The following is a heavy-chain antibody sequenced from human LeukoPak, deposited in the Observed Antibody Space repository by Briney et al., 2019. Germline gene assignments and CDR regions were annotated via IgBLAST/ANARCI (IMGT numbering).Heavy chain of an antibody. CDR1: GFTFSTYW. Sequence: PGGSLRLSCAASGFTFSTYWMNWVRQAPGKGLVWVSRVNNDGSSTSYADSVKGRFTISRDNSKNTLYLQMNSLRAEDTAVYCCAKDSGRMYFDYWGQGTLATVSS. D-gene: IGHD3-10*01. V-gene: IGHV3-74*01. CDR3: AKDSGRMYFDY. J-gene: IGHJ4*02. CDR2: VNNDGSST.